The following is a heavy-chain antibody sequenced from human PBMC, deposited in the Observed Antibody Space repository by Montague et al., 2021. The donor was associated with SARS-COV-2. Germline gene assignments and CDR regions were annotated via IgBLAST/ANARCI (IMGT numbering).Heavy chain of an antibody. Sequence: SLSLSCSASGFTFRNYAMTWVRWAPGKGLEWVSAIGDSGTKTHYADSVKGRFTISRDNSKNTVYLEMNSLKVDDTAVYFCAKDPIPGGSNPYYFDFWGQGTLVTVSS. CDR2: IGDSGTKT. V-gene: IGHV3-23*01. CDR1: GFTFRNYA. J-gene: IGHJ4*02. D-gene: IGHD3-10*01. CDR3: AKDPIPGGSNPYYFDF.